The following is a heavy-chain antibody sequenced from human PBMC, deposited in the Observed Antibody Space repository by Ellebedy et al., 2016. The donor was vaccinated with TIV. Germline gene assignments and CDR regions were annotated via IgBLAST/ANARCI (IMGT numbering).Heavy chain of an antibody. Sequence: SLKGRFTVSRDDAKNSLYLQMTSLRAEDTAVYYCARDLLGPHLGFWGQGTTVTVSS. V-gene: IGHV3-21*01. J-gene: IGHJ6*02. CDR3: ARDLLGPHLGF. D-gene: IGHD7-27*01.